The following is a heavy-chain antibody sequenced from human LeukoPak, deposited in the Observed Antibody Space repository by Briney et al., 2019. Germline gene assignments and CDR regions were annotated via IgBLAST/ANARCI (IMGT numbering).Heavy chain of an antibody. D-gene: IGHD6-13*01. J-gene: IGHJ5*02. CDR2: ISSSGSTR. CDR3: AKNPSGVDIAATEP. CDR1: GFSFGSYE. V-gene: IGHV3-48*03. Sequence: GGSLRLSCAASGFSFGSYEMNWVRQAPGKGLEWVSYISSSGSTRYYADSVKGRFTISRDNAKNSLNLQMNSLRAEDTAVYYCAKNPSGVDIAATEPWGQGTLVTVPS.